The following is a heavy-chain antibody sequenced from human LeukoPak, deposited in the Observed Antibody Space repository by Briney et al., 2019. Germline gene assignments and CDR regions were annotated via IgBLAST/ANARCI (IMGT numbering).Heavy chain of an antibody. CDR1: GYRFTNYW. J-gene: IGHJ4*02. V-gene: IGHV5-51*01. D-gene: IGHD6-19*01. CDR3: ARPHDXGVGASGSGWSYFDF. CDR2: INPADGYT. Sequence: GESLKISCKGSGYRFTNYWIAWVRQMPGKGLEWMGIINPADGYTRYSPSFQGQVTISTDPSIFTAYLQWSSLRASDTAIYYCARPHDXGVGASGSGWSYFDFWGQGALITVSS.